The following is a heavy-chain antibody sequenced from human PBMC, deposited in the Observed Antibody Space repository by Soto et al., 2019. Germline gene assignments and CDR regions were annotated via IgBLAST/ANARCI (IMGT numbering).Heavy chain of an antibody. Sequence: PSGTLSLTCAVSGDSISSNSYYWGWIRQPPGKGLEWIGSIYYSGNTYYNPSLKSRVTISVDTSENQFSLKLSSVTAADTAVYYRSGPFQGGYPQRYWGPGT. CDR1: GDSISSNSYY. D-gene: IGHD3-10*01. J-gene: IGHJ1*01. CDR3: SGPFQGGYPQRY. CDR2: IYYSGNT. V-gene: IGHV4-39*01.